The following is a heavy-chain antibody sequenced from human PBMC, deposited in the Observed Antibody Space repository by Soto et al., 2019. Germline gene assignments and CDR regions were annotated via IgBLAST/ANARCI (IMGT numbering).Heavy chain of an antibody. CDR1: GGSISSGDYY. V-gene: IGHV4-31*03. J-gene: IGHJ4*02. CDR3: ARGGSGDIVVVAAIDY. Sequence: QVQLQESGPGLVKPSQTLSLTCSVSGGSISSGDYYWSWVRQHPGKGLEWIGYIFYSGSTYYNPSLKSRVTISVDTAKNQFSLKLSSVTAGDTAGYYCARGGSGDIVVVAAIDYWGQGTLVTVSS. CDR2: IFYSGST. D-gene: IGHD2-15*01.